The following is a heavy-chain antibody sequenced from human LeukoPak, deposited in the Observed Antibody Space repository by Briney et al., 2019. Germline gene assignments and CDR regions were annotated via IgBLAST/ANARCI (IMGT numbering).Heavy chain of an antibody. V-gene: IGHV1-2*02. CDR2: INPNSGGT. J-gene: IGHJ4*02. Sequence: ASVKVSCKASGYTFTGYYMHWVRQAPGQGLEWMGWINPNSGGTNYAQKFQDRVTVTRDTSISTAYMDLSWLRSDDTAVYYCARVGSSGWYVHPTLDYWGQGTLVTVSS. CDR1: GYTFTGYY. D-gene: IGHD6-19*01. CDR3: ARVGSSGWYVHPTLDY.